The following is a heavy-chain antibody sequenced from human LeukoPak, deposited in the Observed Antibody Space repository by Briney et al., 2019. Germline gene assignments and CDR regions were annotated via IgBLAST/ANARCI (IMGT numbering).Heavy chain of an antibody. D-gene: IGHD2-2*01. CDR2: ISSSSSYI. V-gene: IGHV3-21*01. CDR1: GFTFSSYS. CDR3: ARDQRRVIVVVPAASFDY. J-gene: IGHJ4*02. Sequence: PGGSLRLSCAASGFTFSSYSMNSVRQAPGKVLEWVSSISSSSSYIYYADSVKGRFTISRDNAKNSLYLQMNSLRAEDTAVYYCARDQRRVIVVVPAASFDYWGRGTLVTVSS.